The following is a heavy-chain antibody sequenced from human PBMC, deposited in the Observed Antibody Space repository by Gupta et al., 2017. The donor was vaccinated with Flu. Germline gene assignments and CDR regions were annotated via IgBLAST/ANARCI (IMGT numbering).Heavy chain of an antibody. V-gene: IGHV1-2*06. Sequence: QVQLVQSGAEVEKPGAAVNVSCQPSGSTFTAYWLHWVRQATGKGLEWMGRNNPNSGGTTYEQRFQGRVTMTRDTSISTAYMELTRLTSDDTAVYFCAGIAVTGTAGSFDIWGRGKMVTVSP. CDR2: NNPNSGGT. J-gene: IGHJ3*02. CDR3: AGIAVTGTAGSFDI. CDR1: GSTFTAYW. D-gene: IGHD6-19*01.